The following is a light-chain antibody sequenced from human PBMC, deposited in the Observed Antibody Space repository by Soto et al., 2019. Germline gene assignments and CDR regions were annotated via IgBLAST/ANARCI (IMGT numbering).Light chain of an antibody. CDR2: GAS. J-gene: IGKJ5*01. CDR1: QSVSTRS. V-gene: IGKV3-20*01. Sequence: EIVLTQSPGTLSLSPGERATLSCRASQSVSTRSLAWYQQKPGQAPRLLISGASSRAADIPDRFSGSGSGTDFTLTINRLEPEDFAVYYCQQYGTTRITFGQGTRLEIK. CDR3: QQYGTTRIT.